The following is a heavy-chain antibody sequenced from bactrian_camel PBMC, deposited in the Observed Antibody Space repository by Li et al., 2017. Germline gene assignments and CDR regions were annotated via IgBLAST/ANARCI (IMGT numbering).Heavy chain of an antibody. CDR2: IETDGRT. V-gene: IGHV3S53*01. D-gene: IGHD4*01. Sequence: QLVESGGGSVEAGGSLTLTCVASGYTYNGYCMGWFRLAPGKEREGVAAIETDGRTTYVDSVKGRFTISQDNAKKKIYLQMNRLKPEDTAMYYCAADWAPACRYGRSVLDYRFSGQGTQVTVS. J-gene: IGHJ4*01. CDR1: GYTYNGYC.